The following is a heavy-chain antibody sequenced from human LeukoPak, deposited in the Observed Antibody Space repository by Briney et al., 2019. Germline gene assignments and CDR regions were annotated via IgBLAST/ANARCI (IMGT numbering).Heavy chain of an antibody. CDR2: IYYSGST. J-gene: IGHJ4*02. CDR1: GGSISSSSYY. D-gene: IGHD1-14*01. CDR3: ARARHRAGGYFDY. V-gene: IGHV4-39*07. Sequence: SETLSLTCTVSGGSISSSSYYWGWIRQPPGKGLEWIGSIYYSGSTYYNPSLKSRVTISVDTSKNQFSLKLSSVTAADTAVYYCARARHRAGGYFDYWGQGTLVTVSS.